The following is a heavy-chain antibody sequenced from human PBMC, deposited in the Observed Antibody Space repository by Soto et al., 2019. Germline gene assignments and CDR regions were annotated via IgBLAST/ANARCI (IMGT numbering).Heavy chain of an antibody. Sequence: PGESLKISCKGSGYSFTSYWISWVRQMPGKGLEWMGRIDPSDSYTNYSPSFQGHVTISADKSISTAYLQWSSLKASDTAMYYCARHPYYDSSGYPPLDYWGQGTLVTVSS. D-gene: IGHD3-22*01. CDR3: ARHPYYDSSGYPPLDY. J-gene: IGHJ4*02. CDR2: IDPSDSYT. CDR1: GYSFTSYW. V-gene: IGHV5-10-1*01.